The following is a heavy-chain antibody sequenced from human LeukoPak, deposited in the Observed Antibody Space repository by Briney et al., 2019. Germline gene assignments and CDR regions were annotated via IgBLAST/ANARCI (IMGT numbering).Heavy chain of an antibody. CDR3: ARDGELGSPADAFDI. Sequence: GGSLRLSCVASGFIFKKYWMNWVRQVPGKGLECLANIKEDGSETYYADSVKGRFTISRDNAKRSLYLQMNSLRAEDTAVYYCARDGELGSPADAFDIWGQGTMVTVSS. D-gene: IGHD1-26*01. J-gene: IGHJ3*02. CDR1: GFIFKKYW. CDR2: IKEDGSET. V-gene: IGHV3-7*01.